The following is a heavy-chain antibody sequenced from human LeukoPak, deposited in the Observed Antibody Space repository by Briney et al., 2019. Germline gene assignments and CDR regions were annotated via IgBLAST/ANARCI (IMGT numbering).Heavy chain of an antibody. Sequence: GESLKISCKGSGYSSTNYWIGWVRQMPGKGLEWMGIIYPGDSDTRYSPSFEGQVTISADKSISTAYLQWSSLKASDTAMYYCARGSLGSSDGGDYWGQGTLVTVSS. V-gene: IGHV5-51*01. CDR3: ARGSLGSSDGGDY. CDR1: GYSSTNYW. D-gene: IGHD6-6*01. J-gene: IGHJ4*02. CDR2: IYPGDSDT.